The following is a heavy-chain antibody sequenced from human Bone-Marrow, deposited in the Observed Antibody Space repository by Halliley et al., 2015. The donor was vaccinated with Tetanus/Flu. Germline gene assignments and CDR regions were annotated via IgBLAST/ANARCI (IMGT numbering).Heavy chain of an antibody. V-gene: IGHV3-7*04. J-gene: IGHJ4*02. Sequence: LDWVANIDYDGSERNYVDSVRGRFTIPRDNTQTSLFLQMNNLRGEDTAVYYCAREGAGLDFWGQGTLVTVSS. CDR2: IDYDGSER. CDR3: AREGAGLDF.